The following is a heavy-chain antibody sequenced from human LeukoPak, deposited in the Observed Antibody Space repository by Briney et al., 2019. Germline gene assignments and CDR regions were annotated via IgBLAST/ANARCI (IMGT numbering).Heavy chain of an antibody. CDR3: ARAHGYSYGRFDY. CDR1: GFTFSSYA. CDR2: ISYDGSNK. J-gene: IGHJ4*02. Sequence: PGGSLRLSCAASGFTFSSYAMHWVRQAPGKGLEWVAVISYDGSNKCYADSVKGRFTISRDNSKNTLYLQMNSLRAEDTAVYYCARAHGYSYGRFDYWGQGTLVTVSS. V-gene: IGHV3-30*04. D-gene: IGHD5-18*01.